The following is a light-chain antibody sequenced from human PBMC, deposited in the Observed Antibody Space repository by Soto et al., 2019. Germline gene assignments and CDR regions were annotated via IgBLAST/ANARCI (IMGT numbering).Light chain of an antibody. CDR1: QSVSNN. Sequence: EIVMTQSPATLSVSPGERATLSCRASQSVSNNLAWYQQKPGQAPRLLIYHASTRATGIPARFSGSGSGTEFTLTISSLQSEDFAVYYCQQYNKWPLTFGGGXXXXXK. J-gene: IGKJ4*01. CDR3: QQYNKWPLT. V-gene: IGKV3-15*01. CDR2: HAS.